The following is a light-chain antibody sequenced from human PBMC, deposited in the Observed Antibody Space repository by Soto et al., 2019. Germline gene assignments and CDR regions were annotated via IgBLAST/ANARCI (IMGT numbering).Light chain of an antibody. CDR1: QRISTW. V-gene: IGKV1-5*01. J-gene: IGKJ2*01. Sequence: MTQSPSTLSASVGDRVTITCRASQRISTWLAWYQQKPGKAPNVLIYDASSLQSGVPSRFSGSESGTEFTLTISSLQPDDSATYYCQQYNSYPYTFGQGTKLEIK. CDR3: QQYNSYPYT. CDR2: DAS.